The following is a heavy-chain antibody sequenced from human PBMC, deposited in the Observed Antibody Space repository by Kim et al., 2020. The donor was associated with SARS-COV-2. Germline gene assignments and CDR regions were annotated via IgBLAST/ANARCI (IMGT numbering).Heavy chain of an antibody. CDR1: GGTFSSYA. Sequence: SVKVSCKASGGTFSSYAISWVRQAPGQGLEWMGGIIPIFGTANYAQKFQGRVTITADESTSTAYMELSSLRSEDTAVYYCARDNRDGVSSYCGGDCYSYYFDYWGQGTLVTVSS. CDR2: IIPIFGTA. J-gene: IGHJ4*02. D-gene: IGHD2-21*02. V-gene: IGHV1-69*13. CDR3: ARDNRDGVSSYCGGDCYSYYFDY.